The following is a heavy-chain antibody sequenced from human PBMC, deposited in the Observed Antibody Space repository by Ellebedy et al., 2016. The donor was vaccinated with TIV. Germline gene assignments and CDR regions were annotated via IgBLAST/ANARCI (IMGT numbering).Heavy chain of an antibody. V-gene: IGHV4-59*08. CDR1: GGSISGDH. CDR3: AKYSAGGGGRGM. Sequence: MPSETLSLTCTVSGGSISGDHWSWIRQPPGKGLEWIGNDGGSTKYNPSLKSRVTVAVDTFKNQFSLKLTSVTAADTAVYYCAKYSAGGGGRGMWGQGTMVIVSS. J-gene: IGHJ3*02. CDR2: DGGST. D-gene: IGHD4-23*01.